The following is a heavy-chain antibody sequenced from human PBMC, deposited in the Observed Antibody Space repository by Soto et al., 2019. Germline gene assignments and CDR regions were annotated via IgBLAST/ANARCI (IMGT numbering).Heavy chain of an antibody. CDR3: ARVPPYDYVWGSYRYGYYYYGMDV. CDR1: GYTFTSYG. CDR2: ISAYNGNT. J-gene: IGHJ6*02. V-gene: IGHV1-18*04. D-gene: IGHD3-16*02. Sequence: QVQLVQSGAEVKKPGASVKVSCKASGYTFTSYGIIWVRQAPGQGLEWMGWISAYNGNTNYAQKLQGRVTMTTDTSTSTAYMELRSLRSDDTAVYYCARVPPYDYVWGSYRYGYYYYGMDVWGQGTTVTVSS.